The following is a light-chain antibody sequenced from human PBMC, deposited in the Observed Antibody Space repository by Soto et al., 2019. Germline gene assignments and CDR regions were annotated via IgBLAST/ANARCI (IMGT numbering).Light chain of an antibody. CDR2: DDD. CDR1: NSNIGKNY. CDR3: GTWDRSLNTGI. Sequence: QAVVTQPPSVSAAPGQEVTISCSGNNSNIGKNYVSWYQHLPGTAPKLLIYDDDKRPSGIPDRFSGSKSGTSATLGITGLLTGDEADYFCGTWDRSLNTGIFGGGTKLTVL. J-gene: IGLJ2*01. V-gene: IGLV1-51*01.